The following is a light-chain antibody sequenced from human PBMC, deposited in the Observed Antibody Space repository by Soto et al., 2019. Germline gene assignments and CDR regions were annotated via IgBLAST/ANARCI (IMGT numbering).Light chain of an antibody. J-gene: IGKJ1*01. V-gene: IGKV1-39*01. CDR2: AXS. CDR1: QRIYLY. CDR3: QQCYITTRT. Sequence: TNITQSPSSLSASLGDRVTVPXRASQRIYLYLNWYQHRRGXAPKXXXYAXSSLQSGVPSSLGGSGSGTDFTRTSSSLQPEDSVTYDWQQCYITTRTFSHGTKVDIK.